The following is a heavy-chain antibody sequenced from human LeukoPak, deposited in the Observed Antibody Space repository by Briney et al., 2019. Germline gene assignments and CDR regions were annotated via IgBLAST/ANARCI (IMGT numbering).Heavy chain of an antibody. CDR1: GYTFTGYY. D-gene: IGHD3-3*01. Sequence: ASVKVSCKASGYTFTGYYMHWVRQAPGQGLEWMGWINPNSGGTNYAQKFQGRVTMTRDTSISTAYMELSRLRSDDTAVYYCARDRGVGYIFDYWGQGTLVIVSS. J-gene: IGHJ4*02. CDR2: INPNSGGT. V-gene: IGHV1-2*02. CDR3: ARDRGVGYIFDY.